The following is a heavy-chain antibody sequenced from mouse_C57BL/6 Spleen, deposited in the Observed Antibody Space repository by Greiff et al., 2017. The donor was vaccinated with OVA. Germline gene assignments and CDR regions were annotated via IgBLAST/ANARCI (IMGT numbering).Heavy chain of an antibody. CDR1: GYTFTSYW. CDR3: ARSGAYDGYYLDY. CDR2: IDPSDSYT. Sequence: QVQLQQSGAELVKPGASVKLSCKASGYTFTSYWMQWVKQRPGQGLEWIGEIDPSDSYTNYNQKFKGKATLTVDTSSSTAYMQLSSLTSEDSAVYYCARSGAYDGYYLDYWGQGTTLTVSS. D-gene: IGHD2-3*01. V-gene: IGHV1-50*01. J-gene: IGHJ2*01.